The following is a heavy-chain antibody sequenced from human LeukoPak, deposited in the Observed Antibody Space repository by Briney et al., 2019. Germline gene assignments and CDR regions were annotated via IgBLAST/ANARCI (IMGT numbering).Heavy chain of an antibody. CDR3: AKDRGSGSNWNSMDV. V-gene: IGHV3-30*18. Sequence: PGTSLSLSCADSGVPFSTYGMHWVRQAPGKGLEWVALISYDGSIKFYADSVKGRFTVSGDNSKNTLYLQVNSLRAEDTAVYYCAKDRGSGSNWNSMDVWGQGTSITVSS. D-gene: IGHD1-26*01. CDR1: GVPFSTYG. CDR2: ISYDGSIK. J-gene: IGHJ6*02.